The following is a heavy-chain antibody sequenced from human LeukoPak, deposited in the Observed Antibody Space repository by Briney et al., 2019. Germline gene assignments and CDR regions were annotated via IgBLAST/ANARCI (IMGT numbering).Heavy chain of an antibody. J-gene: IGHJ6*02. Sequence: SVKVSCKASGGTSSSYAISWVRQAPGQGLEWMGGIIPIFGTANYAQKFQGRVTITADESTSTAYMELSSLRSEDTAVYYCARDLKLYYYGSGPIGGMDVWGQGTTVTVSS. CDR1: GGTSSSYA. V-gene: IGHV1-69*13. CDR3: ARDLKLYYYGSGPIGGMDV. CDR2: IIPIFGTA. D-gene: IGHD3-10*01.